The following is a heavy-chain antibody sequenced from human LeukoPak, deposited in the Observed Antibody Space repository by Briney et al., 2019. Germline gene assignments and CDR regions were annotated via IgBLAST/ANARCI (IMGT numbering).Heavy chain of an antibody. Sequence: GGSLRLSCAASGFNFANHAMSWVRQTPGKGLEWVSAISGGGDITYYADSVTGRFTISRDNSKDTLFLQMHSLRPGDTAVYYCVREDTPATANYWGQGTLVTVSS. V-gene: IGHV3-23*01. J-gene: IGHJ4*02. CDR3: VREDTPATANY. D-gene: IGHD2-21*02. CDR2: ISGGGDIT. CDR1: GFNFANHA.